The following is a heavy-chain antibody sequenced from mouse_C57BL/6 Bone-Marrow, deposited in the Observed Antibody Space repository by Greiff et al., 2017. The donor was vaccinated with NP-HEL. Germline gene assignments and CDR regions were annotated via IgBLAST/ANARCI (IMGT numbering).Heavy chain of an antibody. V-gene: IGHV2-2*01. CDR2: IWSGGST. Sequence: VQLQQSGPGLVQPSQSLSITCTVSGFSLTSYAVHWVRQSPGKGLEWLGVIWSGGSTDYNADFISRLGISKDNSKSQVFLKMNRLQADDTAIYYCARKNYGSEGYAMDYWGQGTSVTVSS. CDR1: GFSLTSYA. D-gene: IGHD1-1*01. CDR3: ARKNYGSEGYAMDY. J-gene: IGHJ4*01.